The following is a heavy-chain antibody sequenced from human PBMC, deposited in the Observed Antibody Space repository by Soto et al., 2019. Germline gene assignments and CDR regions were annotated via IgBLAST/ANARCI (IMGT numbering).Heavy chain of an antibody. CDR3: ARGGGYSYGYGAPRRKNMGIFDY. CDR2: INHSGST. V-gene: IGHV4-34*01. J-gene: IGHJ4*02. CDR1: GGSFSGYY. Sequence: QVQLQQWGAGLLKPSETLSLTCAVYGGSFSGYYWSWIRQPPGKGLEWLGEINHSGSTNYNPSLKSRVTISVDTSKNQFSLKLSSVTDADTAVYYCARGGGYSYGYGAPRRKNMGIFDYWGQGTLVTVSS. D-gene: IGHD5-18*01.